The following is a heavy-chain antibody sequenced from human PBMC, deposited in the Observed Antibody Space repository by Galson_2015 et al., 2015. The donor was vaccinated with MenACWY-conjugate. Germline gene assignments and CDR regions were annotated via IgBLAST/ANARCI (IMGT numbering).Heavy chain of an antibody. Sequence: SVKVSCKASGYTFTSSAMNWVRQAPGQGLEWMGWINTDTGNPTYAQGFTGRFVFSLDTSVSTAYLQISSLKAEDTAVYYCARSGGGYCSGGSCYYDYCGQGTLVAASS. D-gene: IGHD2-15*01. CDR1: GYTFTSSA. J-gene: IGHJ4*02. CDR3: ARSGGGYCSGGSCYYDY. V-gene: IGHV7-4-1*02. CDR2: INTDTGNP.